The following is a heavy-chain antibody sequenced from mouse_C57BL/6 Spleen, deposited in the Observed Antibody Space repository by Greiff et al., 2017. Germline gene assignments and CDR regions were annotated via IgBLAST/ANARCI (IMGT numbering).Heavy chain of an antibody. CDR2: ISYDGSN. Sequence: DVKLQESGPGLVKPSQSLSLTCSVTGYSITSGYYWNWIRQFPGNKLEWMGYISYDGSNNYNPSLKNRISITRDTSKNQFFLKLNSVTTEDTATYYCAIYSNPPFAYWGQGTLVTVSA. J-gene: IGHJ3*01. V-gene: IGHV3-6*01. CDR1: GYSITSGYY. CDR3: AIYSNPPFAY. D-gene: IGHD2-5*01.